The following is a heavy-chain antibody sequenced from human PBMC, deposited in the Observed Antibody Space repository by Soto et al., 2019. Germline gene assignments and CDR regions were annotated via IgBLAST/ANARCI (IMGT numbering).Heavy chain of an antibody. V-gene: IGHV2-5*01. CDR3: AHRLPGPSGCEV. D-gene: IGHD2-8*01. CDR1: GFSLTSGVVG. Sequence: QITLKESGPTLVKPTQTLTLTCTFSGFSLTSGVVGVGWIRQPPGEALEWLALLYWNDEQYYNPSLRNRLTITRETSKSQVVRTMTNMDPLDTATYSCAHRLPGPSGCEVWGQGTTVTVSS. J-gene: IGHJ6*01. CDR2: LYWNDEQ.